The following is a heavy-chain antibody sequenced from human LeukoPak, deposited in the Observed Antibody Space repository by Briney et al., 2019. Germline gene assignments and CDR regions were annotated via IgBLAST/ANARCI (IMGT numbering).Heavy chain of an antibody. V-gene: IGHV1-8*01. CDR2: MNPNSGNT. CDR3: ARVRIAAAGTKGWFDP. D-gene: IGHD6-13*01. CDR1: GYTFTSYD. J-gene: IGHJ5*02. Sequence: ASVKVSCKASGYTFTSYDINWVRQATGQGLEWMGWMNPNSGNTGYAQKFQGRVTMTRNTSIRTAYMELSSLRSEDTAVYYCARVRIAAAGTKGWFDPWGQGTLVTVSS.